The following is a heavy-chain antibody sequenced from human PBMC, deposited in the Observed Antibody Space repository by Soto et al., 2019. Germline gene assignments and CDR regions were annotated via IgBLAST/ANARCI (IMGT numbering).Heavy chain of an antibody. CDR3: ARDLLVDDYAFDM. J-gene: IGHJ3*02. D-gene: IGHD2-15*01. Sequence: QVHLVQSGAEVKKPGASMKVSCKASGYTFPSYGITWMRQAPGQGLEWMGRIRPYNGNTKYAPKFQGRVTTTADTSTTTAYMELRSLRSDDTAVYYCARDLLVDDYAFDMWGQGTMVTVSS. V-gene: IGHV1-18*01. CDR1: GYTFPSYG. CDR2: IRPYNGNT.